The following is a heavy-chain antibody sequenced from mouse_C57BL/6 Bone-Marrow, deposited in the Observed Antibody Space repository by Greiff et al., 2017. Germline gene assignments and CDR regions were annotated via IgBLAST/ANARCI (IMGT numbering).Heavy chain of an antibody. CDR3: ARGGYYYGSVDY. CDR1: GYTFTSYW. Sequence: QVQLQQPGAELVKPGASVKLSCKASGYTFTSYWITWVKQRPGQGLEWIGDIYPGSGSTNYNEKFKSKATLTVDTSSSTAYMQLRSLTSEDSAVYYCARGGYYYGSVDYWGQGTTLTVSS. V-gene: IGHV1-55*01. CDR2: IYPGSGST. D-gene: IGHD1-1*01. J-gene: IGHJ2*01.